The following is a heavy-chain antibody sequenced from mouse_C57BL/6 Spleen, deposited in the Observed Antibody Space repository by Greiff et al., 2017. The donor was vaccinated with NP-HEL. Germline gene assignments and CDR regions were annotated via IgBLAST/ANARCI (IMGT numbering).Heavy chain of an antibody. J-gene: IGHJ1*03. V-gene: IGHV5-17*01. CDR3: ARVDYGSSLWYFDV. CDR1: GFTFSDYG. CDR2: ISSGSSTT. Sequence: EVHLVESGGGLVKPGGSLKLSCAASGFTFSDYGMHWVRQAPEKGLEWVAYISSGSSTTYYADTVKGRFTIARDTAKNTLFLQMTSLRSEDTALYYCARVDYGSSLWYFDVWGTGTTVTVSS. D-gene: IGHD1-1*01.